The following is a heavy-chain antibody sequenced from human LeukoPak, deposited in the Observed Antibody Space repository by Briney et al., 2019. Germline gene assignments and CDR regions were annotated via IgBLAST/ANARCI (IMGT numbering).Heavy chain of an antibody. J-gene: IGHJ5*02. V-gene: IGHV3-33*01. Sequence: GGSLRLSCAASGFTFSSYGMHWVRQAPGKGLEWVAAIWYDGSNKYYADSVKGRFTISRDNSKNTLYLQMNSLRAEDTAVYYCARDCRDGFQNWFDPWGQGTLVTVSS. CDR2: IWYDGSNK. CDR1: GFTFSSYG. CDR3: ARDCRDGFQNWFDP. D-gene: IGHD5-24*01.